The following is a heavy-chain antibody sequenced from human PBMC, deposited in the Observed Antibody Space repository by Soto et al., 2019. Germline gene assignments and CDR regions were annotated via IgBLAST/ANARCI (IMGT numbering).Heavy chain of an antibody. CDR1: GYSFTSSYW. CDR3: ARFGSLYYGMDV. Sequence: PGESLKISCKGSGYSFTSSYWIGWVRQMPGKGLEWMGIVYLRDSDTRYSPSFQGQVTISADKSINTAYLQWSSLKASDTAMYYCARFGSLYYGMDVWGQGTTVTVSS. J-gene: IGHJ6*02. D-gene: IGHD3-3*01. V-gene: IGHV5-51*01. CDR2: VYLRDSDT.